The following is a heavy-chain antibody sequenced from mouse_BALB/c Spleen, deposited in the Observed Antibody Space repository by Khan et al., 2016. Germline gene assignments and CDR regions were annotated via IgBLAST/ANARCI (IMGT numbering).Heavy chain of an antibody. J-gene: IGHJ2*01. V-gene: IGHV1-9*01. CDR3: TRTDY. CDR1: GYTFNDYW. Sequence: VKLLESGAELMKPGASVKISCKATGYTFNDYWIEWIKQRPGHGLEWIGAILPRSGSTNYNEKFKGKATFTADTSFNTAYMQLSSLTSEDSAVYYCTRTDYWGQGTTLTVSS. CDR2: ILPRSGST.